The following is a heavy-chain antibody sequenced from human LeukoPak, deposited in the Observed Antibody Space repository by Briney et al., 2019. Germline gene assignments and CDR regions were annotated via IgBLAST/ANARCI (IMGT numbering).Heavy chain of an antibody. CDR3: ARGRLRPPSM. D-gene: IGHD3-16*01. J-gene: IGHJ3*01. CDR1: GYSFTSYD. V-gene: IGHV1-8*01. Sequence: ASVKVSCKASGYSFTSYDINWVRHAPRQGREWRGWINPNSGNTGYVQNFQGRVTMTRNTSISTAYMELSSLRSADTAVYYCARGRLRPPSMGGEGTMVTVSS. CDR2: INPNSGNT.